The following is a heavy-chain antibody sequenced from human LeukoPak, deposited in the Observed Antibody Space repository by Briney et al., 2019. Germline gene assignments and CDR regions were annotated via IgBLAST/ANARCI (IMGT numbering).Heavy chain of an antibody. Sequence: GGSLRLSCAASGFAFDDYGMSWVRQAPGKGLEWVSSINWNGGSTNYADSVKGRFTISRDNAKNSLYLQMNSLRAEDTALYYCGTVAAGYYFDNWGQGTLVTVSS. CDR3: GTVAAGYYFDN. CDR1: GFAFDDYG. CDR2: INWNGGST. J-gene: IGHJ4*02. V-gene: IGHV3-20*04. D-gene: IGHD3-9*01.